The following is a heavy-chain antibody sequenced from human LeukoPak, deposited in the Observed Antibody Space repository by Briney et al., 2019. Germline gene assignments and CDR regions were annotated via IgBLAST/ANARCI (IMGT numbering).Heavy chain of an antibody. CDR2: ISGSGGST. CDR1: GFTFSSYA. D-gene: IGHD3-10*02. V-gene: IGHV3-23*01. J-gene: IGHJ5*02. CDR3: AKAPLRVRGVIKWFDP. Sequence: GGSLRLSCAASGFTFSSYAMSWVRQAPGKGLEWVSAISGSGGSTYYADSVKGRFTISRDNSKNTLYLQMNSLRAEDTAVYYCAKAPLRVRGVIKWFDPWGQGTLVTVSS.